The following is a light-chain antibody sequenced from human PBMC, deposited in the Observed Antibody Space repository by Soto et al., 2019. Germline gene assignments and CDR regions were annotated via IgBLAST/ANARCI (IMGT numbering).Light chain of an antibody. V-gene: IGLV2-8*01. CDR1: NSDVGGYNS. CDR2: AVS. Sequence: QSALTQPPSASGSPGQSVTISCTGTNSDVGGYNSVAWYQQHPGKAPRLMIYAVSKRPSGVPDRFSGSKSGNTASLTVSGLQCEDEADYYSSSYAGSTNYAVFGGGTKLTVL. J-gene: IGLJ2*01. CDR3: SSYAGSTNYAV.